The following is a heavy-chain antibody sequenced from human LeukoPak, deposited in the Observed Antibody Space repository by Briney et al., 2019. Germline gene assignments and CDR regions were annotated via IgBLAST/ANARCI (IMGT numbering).Heavy chain of an antibody. Sequence: ASVKVSCKASGYTFTGYYMHWVRQAPGQGLEWMGWINPNSGGTNYAQKFQGWVTMTGDTSISTAYMELSRLRSDDTAVYYCARVRPYSNDNWFDPWGQGTLVTVSS. V-gene: IGHV1-2*04. CDR2: INPNSGGT. D-gene: IGHD4-11*01. J-gene: IGHJ5*02. CDR1: GYTFTGYY. CDR3: ARVRPYSNDNWFDP.